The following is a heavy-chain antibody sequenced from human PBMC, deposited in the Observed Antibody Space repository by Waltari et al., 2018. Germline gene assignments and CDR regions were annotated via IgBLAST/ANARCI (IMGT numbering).Heavy chain of an antibody. D-gene: IGHD6-19*01. CDR3: ARLDSSCWYAAFDI. V-gene: IGHV4-39*01. J-gene: IGHJ3*02. CDR2: FYYWGGT. Sequence: WIRQPPGKGLEWIGRFYYWGGTYYNPALKSRVTISVETAKNQFSLKLSSVTAADTAVYYCARLDSSCWYAAFDIWGQGTIVTVSS.